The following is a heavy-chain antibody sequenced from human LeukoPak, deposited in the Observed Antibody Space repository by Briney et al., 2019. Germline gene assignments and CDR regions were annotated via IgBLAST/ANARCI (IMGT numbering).Heavy chain of an antibody. CDR1: GYTFTGYY. CDR2: INPNSGGT. D-gene: IGHD3-10*01. Sequence: ASVKASCKASGYTFTGYYMHWVRQAPGQGLEWMGRINPNSGGTNYAQKFQGRVTMTRDTSISTAYMELSRLRSDDTAVYYCARGGVITMVRGVMNVWGKGTTVTVSS. CDR3: ARGGVITMVRGVMNV. V-gene: IGHV1-2*06. J-gene: IGHJ6*04.